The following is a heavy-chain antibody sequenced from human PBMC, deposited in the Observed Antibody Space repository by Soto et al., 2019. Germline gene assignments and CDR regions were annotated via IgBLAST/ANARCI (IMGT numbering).Heavy chain of an antibody. CDR1: GYDFSTYW. D-gene: IGHD7-27*01. Sequence: PGESLKISCKGSGYDFSTYWIAWVRQKPGQGLEWMGIIYPRDSDTRYSPSFQGQATISADESISTAYLQWNSLKASDTAIYYRARGVNWGSTYFDYWGPGTLVTVSS. J-gene: IGHJ4*02. V-gene: IGHV5-51*01. CDR2: IYPRDSDT. CDR3: ARGVNWGSTYFDY.